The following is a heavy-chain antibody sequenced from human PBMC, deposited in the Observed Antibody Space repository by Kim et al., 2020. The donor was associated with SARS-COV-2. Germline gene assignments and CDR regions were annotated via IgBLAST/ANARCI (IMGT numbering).Heavy chain of an antibody. V-gene: IGHV4-34*01. J-gene: IGHJ2*01. CDR1: GVSFSGYY. CDR2: INHSGRT. Sequence: SEIMSLTCAVYGVSFSGYYWRWIRQPPGKGLEWIGEINHSGRTNYNPSLKSRVTISVDTSKNQFSLKLTSVTAADTAVYFCARRLSNTSGWGSHYCDLWG. CDR3: ARRLSNTSGWGSHYCDL. D-gene: IGHD3-10*01.